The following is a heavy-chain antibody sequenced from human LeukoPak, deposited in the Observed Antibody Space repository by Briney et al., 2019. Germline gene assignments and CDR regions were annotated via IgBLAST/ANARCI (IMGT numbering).Heavy chain of an antibody. V-gene: IGHV1-18*01. CDR1: GYTFTSYG. CDR3: ARDMDVVVPAAIGDAIQH. CDR2: ISAYNGNT. D-gene: IGHD2-2*02. J-gene: IGHJ1*01. Sequence: GASVKVSCKASGYTFTSYGISWVRQAPGQGLEWMGWISAYNGNTNYAQKLQDRVTMTTDTSTSTAYMELRSLRSDDTAVYYCARDMDVVVPAAIGDAIQHWGQGTLVTVSS.